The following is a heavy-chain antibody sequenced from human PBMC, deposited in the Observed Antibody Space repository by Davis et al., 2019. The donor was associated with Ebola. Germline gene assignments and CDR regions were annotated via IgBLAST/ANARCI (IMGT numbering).Heavy chain of an antibody. V-gene: IGHV3-49*03. CDR1: GFTFGDYA. D-gene: IGHD3-10*01. CDR2: IRSKAYGGTT. CDR3: TRVRRMVRGVIITGLDY. Sequence: GESLKISCTASGFTFGDYAMSWFRQAPGKGLEWVGFIRSKAYGGTTEYAASVKGRFTISRHDSKSIAYMQMNSLKTEDTAVYYCTRVRRMVRGVIITGLDYWGQGTLVTVSS. J-gene: IGHJ4*02.